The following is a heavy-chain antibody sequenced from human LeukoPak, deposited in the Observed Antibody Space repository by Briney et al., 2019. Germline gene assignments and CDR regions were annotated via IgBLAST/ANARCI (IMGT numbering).Heavy chain of an antibody. Sequence: GGSLRLSCAASGFTFSSYGMHWVRQAPGKGLEWVAFIRYDGSNKYYADSVKGRFTISRDNSKNTLYLQMNSLRAEDTAVYYCARLGGSWYLKYNWFDPWGQGTLVTVSS. J-gene: IGHJ5*02. V-gene: IGHV3-30*02. CDR2: IRYDGSNK. CDR3: ARLGGSWYLKYNWFDP. CDR1: GFTFSSYG. D-gene: IGHD6-13*01.